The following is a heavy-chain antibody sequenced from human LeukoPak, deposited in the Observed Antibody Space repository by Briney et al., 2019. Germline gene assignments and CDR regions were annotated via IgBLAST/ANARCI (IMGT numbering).Heavy chain of an antibody. V-gene: IGHV3-9*01. D-gene: IGHD3-10*01. CDR3: AKDFTVRGQNWFDP. J-gene: IGHJ5*02. CDR2: ISWNSGSI. Sequence: GGSLRLSCAASGFTFDDYAMHWVRQAPGKGLEWVSSISWNSGSIGYADSVKGRFTISRDNAKNTLYLQMNSLRAEDTAVYYCAKDFTVRGQNWFDPWGQGTLVTVSS. CDR1: GFTFDDYA.